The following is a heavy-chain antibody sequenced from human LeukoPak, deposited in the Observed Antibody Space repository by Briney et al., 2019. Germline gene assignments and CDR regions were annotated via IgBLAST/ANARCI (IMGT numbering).Heavy chain of an antibody. CDR1: GFRFSNYW. D-gene: IGHD3-16*02. V-gene: IGHV3-7*04. J-gene: IGHJ4*02. CDR2: IKQDGSEK. Sequence: GGSLRLSCAASGFRFSNYWMSWVRQAPGKGLEWVGNIKQDGSEKFYVDSVEGRFTISRDNAKNPLYLHMDSLRAEDTAVYYCARTSAGYIWGSYRYSFDYWGQGTLVTVSS. CDR3: ARTSAGYIWGSYRYSFDY.